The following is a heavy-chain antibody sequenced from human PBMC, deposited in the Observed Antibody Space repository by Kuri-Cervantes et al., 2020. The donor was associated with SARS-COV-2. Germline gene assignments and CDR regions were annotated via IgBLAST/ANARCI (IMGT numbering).Heavy chain of an antibody. CDR3: VLIKGPYYYDSSGYYGDWYFDL. CDR1: GGTFSSYS. D-gene: IGHD3-22*01. Sequence: SVKVSCKASGGTFSSYSISWVRQAPGQGLEWMGRIIPIFGTANYAQKLQGRVTITADESTSTAYMELSSLRSEDTAVYYCVLIKGPYYYDSSGYYGDWYFDLWGRGTLVTVSS. V-gene: IGHV1-69*13. J-gene: IGHJ2*01. CDR2: IIPIFGTA.